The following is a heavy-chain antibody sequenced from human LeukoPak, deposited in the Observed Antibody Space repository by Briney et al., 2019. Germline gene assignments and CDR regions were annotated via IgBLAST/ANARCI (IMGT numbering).Heavy chain of an antibody. J-gene: IGHJ6*02. V-gene: IGHV3-23*01. CDR1: GFTFSSYA. CDR3: AKAVPPIDFGEMEDV. D-gene: IGHD3-3*01. CDR2: ISGSGGST. Sequence: PGGSLRLSCAASGFTFSSYAMSWVRQAPGKGLGWVSAISGSGGSTYYADSVKGRFTISRDNSKNTLYLQMNSLRAEDTAVYYCAKAVPPIDFGEMEDVWGQGTTVTVSS.